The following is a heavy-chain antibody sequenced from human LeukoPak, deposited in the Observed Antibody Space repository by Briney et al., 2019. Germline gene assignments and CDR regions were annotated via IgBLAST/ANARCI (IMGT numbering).Heavy chain of an antibody. CDR1: GGTFSSYA. CDR2: IIPIFGTA. Sequence: SSVKVSCKASGGTFSSYAISWVRQAPGQGLEWMGGIIPIFGTANYAQKFQGRVTITTDESTSTAYMELSSLRSEDTAVYYCARCDGSGSYPWWFDPWGQGTLVTVSS. J-gene: IGHJ5*02. CDR3: ARCDGSGSYPWWFDP. V-gene: IGHV1-69*05. D-gene: IGHD3-10*01.